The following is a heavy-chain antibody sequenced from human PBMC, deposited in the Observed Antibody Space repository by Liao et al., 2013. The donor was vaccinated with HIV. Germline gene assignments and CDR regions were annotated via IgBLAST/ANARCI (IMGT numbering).Heavy chain of an antibody. J-gene: IGHJ6*03. Sequence: QVQLQQWGAGLLKPSETLSLACAVYGGSISGYYWSWIRQPPGKGLEWIGDINHNGAINYYPSLKTRVTISVDASKNQFSLKLSSVTAADTAVYYCARDRGYYYYYMDVWGKGTTVTVSS. D-gene: IGHD3-10*01. V-gene: IGHV4-34*01. CDR3: ARDRGYYYYYMDV. CDR1: GGSISGYY. CDR2: INHNGAI.